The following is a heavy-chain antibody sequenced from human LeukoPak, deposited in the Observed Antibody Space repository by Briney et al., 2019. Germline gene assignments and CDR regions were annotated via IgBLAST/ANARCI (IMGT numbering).Heavy chain of an antibody. D-gene: IGHD6-13*01. CDR1: GFTFSSYA. J-gene: IGHJ6*03. Sequence: GGSLRLSCAASGFTFSSYAMSWVRQAPGKGLEWVSAISGSGGSTYYADSVKGRFTISRDNSKNTLYLQMNSLRAEDTAVYYCAKDGYGSSGWYGVEYYYYYMDVWGKGTTVTVSS. V-gene: IGHV3-23*01. CDR2: ISGSGGST. CDR3: AKDGYGSSGWYGVEYYYYYMDV.